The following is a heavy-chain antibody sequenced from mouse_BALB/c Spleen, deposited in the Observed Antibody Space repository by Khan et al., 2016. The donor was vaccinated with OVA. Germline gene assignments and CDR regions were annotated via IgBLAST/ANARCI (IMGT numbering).Heavy chain of an antibody. J-gene: IGHJ2*01. V-gene: IGHV5-6-5*01. CDR1: GFTFSSYV. D-gene: IGHD2-14*01. CDR2: ISSGGST. Sequence: EVELVESGGGSVKPGGSLKLSCAVSGFTFSSYVMSWVRQTPEKRLEWVASISSGGSTYYPDSVKGRFTISRDNAKNILYLQMSSLRSEDMAMYYGAREAYRYYEYDLDYWGQGTTLIVSS. CDR3: AREAYRYYEYDLDY.